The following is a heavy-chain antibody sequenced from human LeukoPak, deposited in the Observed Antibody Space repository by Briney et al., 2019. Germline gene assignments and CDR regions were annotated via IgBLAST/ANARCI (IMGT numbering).Heavy chain of an antibody. CDR1: GGSISTSNYY. V-gene: IGHV4-39*07. Sequence: SETLSLTCTVSGGSISTSNYYWGWIRQPPGKGLEWIGNIFYSGSTYYSPSVKSRVTISLDTSRNQFSLKLSSVTAADTAVYYCARGMGSSRGLGTYYYYYYYMDVWGKGTTVTVSS. D-gene: IGHD6-6*01. CDR3: ARGMGSSRGLGTYYYYYYYMDV. J-gene: IGHJ6*03. CDR2: IFYSGST.